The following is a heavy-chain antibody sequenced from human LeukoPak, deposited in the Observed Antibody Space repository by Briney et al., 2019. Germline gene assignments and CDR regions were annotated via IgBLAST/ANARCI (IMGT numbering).Heavy chain of an antibody. CDR2: IGTNGIST. J-gene: IGHJ4*02. Sequence: GGSLRLSCSASGFTFNSYAIHWVRQAPGKGLEYVSSIGTNGISTYYADSVTGRFTISRDNSKNSLYLQMSSLRAEDTAVYYCARDLFYDYSNYWGQGTLVTVSS. D-gene: IGHD4-11*01. V-gene: IGHV3-64D*09. CDR1: GFTFNSYA. CDR3: ARDLFYDYSNY.